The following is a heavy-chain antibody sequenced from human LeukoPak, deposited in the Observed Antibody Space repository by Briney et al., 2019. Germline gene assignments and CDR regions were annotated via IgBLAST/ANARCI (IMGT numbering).Heavy chain of an antibody. V-gene: IGHV3-23*01. Sequence: GGSLRLSCAASGFTFSSYEMNWVRQAPGKGLEWVSAISGSGGSTYYADSVKGRFTISRDNSKNTLYLQMNSLRAEDTAVYYCAKASSHAMVLPFDYWGQGTLVTVSS. CDR3: AKASSHAMVLPFDY. CDR1: GFTFSSYE. D-gene: IGHD5-18*01. CDR2: ISGSGGST. J-gene: IGHJ4*02.